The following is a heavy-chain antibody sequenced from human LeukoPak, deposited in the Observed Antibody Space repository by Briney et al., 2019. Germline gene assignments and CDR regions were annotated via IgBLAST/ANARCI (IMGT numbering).Heavy chain of an antibody. CDR3: AKDQATFGIYDYGMDV. V-gene: IGHV3-9*01. D-gene: IGHD3-3*01. J-gene: IGHJ6*02. Sequence: GGSLRLSCAASGFTFDDYAMYWVRQSPGKGLEWVSGISWNSGSTGYADSVRGRFTISRDNAKKSLYLQMNSLRDEDTALYYCAKDQATFGIYDYGMDVWGQGTKVTVSS. CDR1: GFTFDDYA. CDR2: ISWNSGST.